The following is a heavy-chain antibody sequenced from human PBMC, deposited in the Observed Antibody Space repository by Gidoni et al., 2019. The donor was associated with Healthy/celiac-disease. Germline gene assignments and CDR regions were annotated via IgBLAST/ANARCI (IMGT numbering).Heavy chain of an antibody. J-gene: IGHJ4*02. Sequence: QEQLQESGPGLVETSETLSLTCTVSAGSISSYYCNWIRQPPGKGLEWIGYIYYSGSTNYNPSLKSRVTISVDTSKNQFSLKLGSVTAADTAVYYCARLWSGGNERGFDYWGQGTLVTVSS. V-gene: IGHV4-59*08. CDR1: AGSISSYY. CDR3: ARLWSGGNERGFDY. CDR2: IYYSGST. D-gene: IGHD2-21*01.